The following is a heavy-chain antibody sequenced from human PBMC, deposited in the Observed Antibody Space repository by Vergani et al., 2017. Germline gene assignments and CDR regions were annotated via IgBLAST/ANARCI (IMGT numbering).Heavy chain of an antibody. CDR2: IIPIFGTA. CDR3: ARDNLRYCSSTSCRQGAFYI. V-gene: IGHV1-69*01. D-gene: IGHD2-2*01. J-gene: IGHJ3*02. CDR1: GGTFSSYA. Sequence: QVQLVQSGAEVKKPGSSVKVSCKASGGTFSSYAISWVRQAPGQGLEWMGGIIPIFGTANYAQKFQGRFTITADDSTSTAYMELSSLRSEDMAVYYCARDNLRYCSSTSCRQGAFYIWGQGTMVTVSS.